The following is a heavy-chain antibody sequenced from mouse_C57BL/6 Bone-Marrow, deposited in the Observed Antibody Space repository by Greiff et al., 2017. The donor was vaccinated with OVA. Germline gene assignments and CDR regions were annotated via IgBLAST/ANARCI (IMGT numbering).Heavy chain of an antibody. CDR3: ARGKFITTVEGFAY. CDR1: GYTFTSYG. V-gene: IGHV1-81*01. J-gene: IGHJ3*01. D-gene: IGHD1-1*01. CDR2: IYPRSGNT. Sequence: VHLVESGAELARPGASVKLSCKASGYTFTSYGISWVKQRTGQGLEWIGEIYPRSGNTYYNEKFKGKATLTADKSSSTAYMELRSLTSEDSAVYFCARGKFITTVEGFAYWGQGTLVTVSA.